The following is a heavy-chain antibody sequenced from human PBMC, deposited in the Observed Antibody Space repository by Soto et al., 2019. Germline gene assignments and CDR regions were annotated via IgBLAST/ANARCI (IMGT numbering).Heavy chain of an antibody. Sequence: PSVKVSCKAPRDTFTSYYINWVRQAPGQGLEWMGVINPHGGSTAYAQKFKGRVTLTRDTSASTVYVEVSSLTSEDTAMYYCARSSGGNFGIIIEGTNWFAPWGHGTLVTVSS. CDR3: ARSSGGNFGIIIEGTNWFAP. CDR2: INPHGGST. J-gene: IGHJ5*02. CDR1: RDTFTSYY. D-gene: IGHD1-26*01. V-gene: IGHV1-46*01.